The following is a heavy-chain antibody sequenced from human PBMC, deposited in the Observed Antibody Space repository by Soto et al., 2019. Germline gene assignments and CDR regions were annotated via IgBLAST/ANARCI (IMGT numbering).Heavy chain of an antibody. D-gene: IGHD4-17*01. Sequence: GKVDCKASGYTFTSYAMHWVRQAPGQRLEWMGWINAGNGNTKYSQKFQGRVTITRDTSASTAYMELSSLRSEDTAVYYCATTTVTTLRYYYYGMDVWGQGTTVTVSS. CDR3: ATTTVTTLRYYYYGMDV. CDR2: INAGNGNT. CDR1: GYTFTSYA. V-gene: IGHV1-3*01. J-gene: IGHJ6*02.